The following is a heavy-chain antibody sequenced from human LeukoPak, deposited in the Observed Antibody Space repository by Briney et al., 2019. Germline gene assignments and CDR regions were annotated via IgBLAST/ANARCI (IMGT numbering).Heavy chain of an antibody. CDR2: ISYDGSNK. J-gene: IGHJ1*01. D-gene: IGHD6-13*01. Sequence: GGSLRLSCAASGFTFSSYAMHWVRQAPGKGLEWVAVISYDGSNKYYADSVKGRFTISRDNSKNTLYLQMNSLRAEDTAVYYCARSSSSWYMGYFQHWGQGILVTVSS. CDR1: GFTFSSYA. V-gene: IGHV3-30*04. CDR3: ARSSSSWYMGYFQH.